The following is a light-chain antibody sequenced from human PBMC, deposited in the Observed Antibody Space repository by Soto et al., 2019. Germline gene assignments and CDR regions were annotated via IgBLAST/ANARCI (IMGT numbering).Light chain of an antibody. CDR3: QQSYRNPWT. CDR1: QDISSY. Sequence: DIQMTQSPSSLSASLGDRVTITCRANQDISSYLVWYQHKLGQAPKLLIHAASTLTSGVPSRFSGSESGTDFTLTISGLEHEDSATYYCQQSYRNPWTFGQGTKVEIK. J-gene: IGKJ1*01. CDR2: AAS. V-gene: IGKV1-39*01.